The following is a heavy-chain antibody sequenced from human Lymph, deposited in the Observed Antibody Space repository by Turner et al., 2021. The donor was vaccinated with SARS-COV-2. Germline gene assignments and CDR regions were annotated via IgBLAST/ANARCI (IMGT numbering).Heavy chain of an antibody. V-gene: IGHV4-39*01. CDR2: IYYSGST. CDR3: ARAPFIIVLMMYASGYFDN. D-gene: IGHD2-8*01. Sequence: QLQLQESGPGLVKHSESLSLTCTVTVGTISSSSYYWGWIRQPPGKGLEWIGSIYYSGSTYYNPALKSRVTISVDTFKNQFSLKLSSVTAADTAVYYCARAPFIIVLMMYASGYFDNWGQGTLVTVSS. CDR1: VGTISSSSYY. J-gene: IGHJ4*02.